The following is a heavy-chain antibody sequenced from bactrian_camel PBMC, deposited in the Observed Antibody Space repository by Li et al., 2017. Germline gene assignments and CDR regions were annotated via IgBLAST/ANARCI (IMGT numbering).Heavy chain of an antibody. CDR2: IDSDGDT. V-gene: IGHV3S26*01. Sequence: VQLVESGGGSVQTGGSLRLSCAASGATYGDNCMGWFRQAPGKEREGIATIDSDGDTAYVESMKGRFTISVDNANNALYLQMNSLKPEDTAMYYCAADELNHGLAWRGYTYWSQGTQVTVS. CDR1: GATYGDNC. D-gene: IGHD1*01. CDR3: AADELNHGLAWRGYTY. J-gene: IGHJ4*01.